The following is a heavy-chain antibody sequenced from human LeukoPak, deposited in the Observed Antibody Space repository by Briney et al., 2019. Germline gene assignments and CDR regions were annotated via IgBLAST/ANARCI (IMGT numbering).Heavy chain of an antibody. CDR2: ISAYYGNT. D-gene: IGHD3-3*01. J-gene: IGHJ4*02. Sequence: ASVKVSCKASGYTFTSYGISWVRQAPGQRLEWMGWISAYYGNTNYAQKLQGRVTMTTDTSTSTAYMELRSLRSDDTAVYYCARDQNGGNFWSGYYQDPFDYWGQGTLVTVSS. CDR3: ARDQNGGNFWSGYYQDPFDY. CDR1: GYTFTSYG. V-gene: IGHV1-18*01.